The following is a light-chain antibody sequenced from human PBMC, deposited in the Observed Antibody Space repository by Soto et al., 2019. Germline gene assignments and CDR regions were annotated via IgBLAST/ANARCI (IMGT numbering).Light chain of an antibody. CDR3: QQYEAYPLT. Sequence: DIQMTQSPSTLSASVGDRVTITCRARQNIKTWLAWYQQKPGKAPYLLIYKASNLQSGVPSRFSGSASGTEFTLTISSLQPDDIATYYCQQYEAYPLTYGGGTKVEI. CDR1: QNIKTW. J-gene: IGKJ4*01. CDR2: KAS. V-gene: IGKV1-5*03.